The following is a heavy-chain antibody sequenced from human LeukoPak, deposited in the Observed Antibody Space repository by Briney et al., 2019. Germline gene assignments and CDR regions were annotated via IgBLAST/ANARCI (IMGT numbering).Heavy chain of an antibody. CDR2: ISSSSGYI. Sequence: GGSLRLSCAASGFTFSSYSMNWVRQAPGKGLEWVSSISSSSGYIYYADSVKGRFTISRDNAKNSLYLQMNSLRAEDTAVYYCARGTHQLDAFDIWGQGTMVTVSS. V-gene: IGHV3-21*01. D-gene: IGHD2-2*01. CDR1: GFTFSSYS. CDR3: ARGTHQLDAFDI. J-gene: IGHJ3*02.